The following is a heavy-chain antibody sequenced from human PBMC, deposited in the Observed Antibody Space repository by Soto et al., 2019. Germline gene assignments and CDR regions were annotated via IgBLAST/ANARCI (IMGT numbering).Heavy chain of an antibody. V-gene: IGHV4-59*08. Sequence: QVQLQESGPGLVRPSETLSLTCTVSSDSISSYYWFWIRQSPRQGLEWIWYTDYSGNSNSNPYLQIRVTISGDTSQNQFSLRLVSVTAADASVYYCARAVGDPRYGLDYWGQGTLVTVSS. CDR3: ARAVGDPRYGLDY. J-gene: IGHJ4*02. D-gene: IGHD6-19*01. CDR2: TDYSGNS. CDR1: SDSISSYY.